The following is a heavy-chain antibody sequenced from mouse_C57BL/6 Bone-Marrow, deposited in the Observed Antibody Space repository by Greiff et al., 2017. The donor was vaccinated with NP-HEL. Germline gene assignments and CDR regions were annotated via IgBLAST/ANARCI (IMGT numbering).Heavy chain of an antibody. CDR1: GFTFSDFY. CDR3: ARDAIYYGNPSYWYFDV. D-gene: IGHD2-1*01. J-gene: IGHJ1*03. Sequence: EVMLVESGGGLVQSGRSLRLSCATSGFTFSDFYMEWVRQAPGKGLEWIAASRNKANDYTTEYSASVKGRFIVSRDTSQSILYLQMNALRAEDTAIYYCARDAIYYGNPSYWYFDVWGTGTTVTVSS. V-gene: IGHV7-1*01. CDR2: SRNKANDYTT.